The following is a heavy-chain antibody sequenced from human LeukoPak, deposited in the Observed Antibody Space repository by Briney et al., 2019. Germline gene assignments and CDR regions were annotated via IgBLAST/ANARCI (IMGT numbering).Heavy chain of an antibody. V-gene: IGHV4-34*01. J-gene: IGHJ6*02. CDR2: INHSGST. CDR3: ARGSVVVITTYYYYYGMDV. Sequence: NPSETLSLTCAVYGGSFSGYYWSWIRQPPGKGLEWIGEINHSGSTNYNPTLKSRVTISVGTSKNQFSLKLSSVTAADTAVYYCARGSVVVITTYYYYYGMDVWGQGTTVTVSS. D-gene: IGHD3-22*01. CDR1: GGSFSGYY.